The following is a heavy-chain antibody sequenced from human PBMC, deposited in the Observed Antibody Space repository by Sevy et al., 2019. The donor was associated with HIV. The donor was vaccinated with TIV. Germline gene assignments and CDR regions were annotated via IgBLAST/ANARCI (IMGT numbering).Heavy chain of an antibody. D-gene: IGHD5-12*01. Sequence: GGSLRLSCAASGFTFDDYAMHWVRQAPGKGLEWVSGISWNSGSIGYADSVKGRFTISRDNAKNSLYLQMNSLRAEDMALYYCAKDTVPRGDGYNGGSYFDYWGQGTLVTVSS. CDR1: GFTFDDYA. CDR2: ISWNSGSI. V-gene: IGHV3-9*03. J-gene: IGHJ4*02. CDR3: AKDTVPRGDGYNGGSYFDY.